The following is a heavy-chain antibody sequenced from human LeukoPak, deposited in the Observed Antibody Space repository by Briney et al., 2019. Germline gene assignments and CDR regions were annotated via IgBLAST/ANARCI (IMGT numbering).Heavy chain of an antibody. V-gene: IGHV3-21*01. CDR1: GFTFSSYS. Sequence: GGSLRLSCAASGFTFSSYSMNWVRQAPGKGLEWVSSISSSSSYIYHADSVRGRFTISRDNAKNSLYLQMNSLRAEDTAVYYCARDQDTAMLFDYWGQGTLVTVSS. J-gene: IGHJ4*02. D-gene: IGHD5-18*01. CDR2: ISSSSSYI. CDR3: ARDQDTAMLFDY.